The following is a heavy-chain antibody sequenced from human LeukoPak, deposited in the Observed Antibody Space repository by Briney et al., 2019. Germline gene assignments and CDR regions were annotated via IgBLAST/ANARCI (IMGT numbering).Heavy chain of an antibody. CDR2: IIPIFGTA. CDR1: GGTFSIYA. V-gene: IGHV1-69*13. D-gene: IGHD6-6*01. Sequence: ASVNVSCKASGGTFSIYAISWVRQAPGQGLEWMGGIIPIFGTANYAQKFQGRVTITADESTSTAYMELSSLRSEDTAVYYCARVGSIAARPGYYYYYGMDVWGQGTTVTVSS. CDR3: ARVGSIAARPGYYYYYGMDV. J-gene: IGHJ6*02.